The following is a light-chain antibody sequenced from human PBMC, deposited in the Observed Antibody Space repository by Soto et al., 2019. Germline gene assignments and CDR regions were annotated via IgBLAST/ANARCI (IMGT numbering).Light chain of an antibody. CDR2: GAS. Sequence: EVVMTQSPATLSVSPGERATLSCRASQSVSSNLAWYQQKPGQAPRLLIYGASTRATGTPARFSGSGSGTEFTLTISSLQSEDFAGYHCQQYDKWWTFGQGTKVEIK. CDR1: QSVSSN. V-gene: IGKV3-15*01. J-gene: IGKJ1*01. CDR3: QQYDKWWT.